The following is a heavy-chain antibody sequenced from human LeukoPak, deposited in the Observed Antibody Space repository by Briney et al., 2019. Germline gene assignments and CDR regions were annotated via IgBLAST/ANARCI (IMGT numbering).Heavy chain of an antibody. Sequence: GGSLRLSCAASGSTFSGYAMSWVRQAPGKGLEWVSAISGSGGSTYYADSVKGRFTISRDNSKNTLYLQMNSLRAEDPAVYYCATGLATMVRGVMYYWGQGTLVTVSS. V-gene: IGHV3-23*01. CDR2: ISGSGGST. CDR1: GSTFSGYA. CDR3: ATGLATMVRGVMYY. J-gene: IGHJ4*02. D-gene: IGHD3-10*01.